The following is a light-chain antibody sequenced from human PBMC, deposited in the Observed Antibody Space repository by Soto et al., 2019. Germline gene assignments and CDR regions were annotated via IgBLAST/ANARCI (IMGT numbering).Light chain of an antibody. CDR2: DAA. CDR1: QDINNY. V-gene: IGKV1-33*01. Sequence: DIQITKSPSSLSASVGARVTITCQASQDINNYLNCYRQKPGKAPKILIFDAANLETGVPSCFSGCGAGTDFTFTTSTLQPEDIATYDCQQYDDLPFTLGPGTKVDIK. CDR3: QQYDDLPFT. J-gene: IGKJ3*01.